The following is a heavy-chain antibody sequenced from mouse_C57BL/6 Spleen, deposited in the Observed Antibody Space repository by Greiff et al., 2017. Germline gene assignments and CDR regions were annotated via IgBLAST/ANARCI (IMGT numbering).Heavy chain of an antibody. CDR2: INPYNGGT. J-gene: IGHJ2*01. CDR1: GYTFTDYY. CDR3: ARGELGFDY. Sequence: EVKLQQSGPVLVKPGASVKMSCKASGYTFTDYYMNWVKQSHGKSLEWIGVINPYNGGTSYNQKFKGKATLTVDKSSSTAYMELNSLTSEDSAVYYCARGELGFDYWGQGTTLTVSS. V-gene: IGHV1-19*01.